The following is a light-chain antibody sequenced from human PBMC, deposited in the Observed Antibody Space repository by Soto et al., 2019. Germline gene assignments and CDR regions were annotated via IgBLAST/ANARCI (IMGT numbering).Light chain of an antibody. CDR3: TTWDDSMNCWV. CDR2: SNN. Sequence: QAVVTQPPSASGTPGQRVTISCSGSSSNIGSNNVNWYQQFPGTAPKLLMFSNNQRPSGVPDRFSGSKSGTSASLAISGPQSEDEADYYCTTWDDSMNCWVVGGGTKVTVL. V-gene: IGLV1-44*01. CDR1: SSNIGSNN. J-gene: IGLJ3*02.